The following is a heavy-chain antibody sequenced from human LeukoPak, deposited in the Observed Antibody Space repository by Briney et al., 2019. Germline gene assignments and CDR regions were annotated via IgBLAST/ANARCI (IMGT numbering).Heavy chain of an antibody. J-gene: IGHJ5*02. CDR1: GYTFSSND. Sequence: ASVKVSCKASGYTFSSNDINWVRQATGQGLEWMGWMNPHSGNTGYAQKFQGRVTITRNSSISTAYMELSSLRSEDTAVYYCARGLRYSSSWYQGDWFDPWGQGTLVTVSS. D-gene: IGHD6-13*01. CDR3: ARGLRYSSSWYQGDWFDP. CDR2: MNPHSGNT. V-gene: IGHV1-8*01.